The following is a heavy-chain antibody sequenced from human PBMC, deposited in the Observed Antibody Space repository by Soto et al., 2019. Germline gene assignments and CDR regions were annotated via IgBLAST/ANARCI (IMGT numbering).Heavy chain of an antibody. V-gene: IGHV4-4*02. D-gene: IGHD1-26*01. J-gene: IGHJ5*02. Sequence: SQTLSLTCAVSGGSISSSNWWSWVRQPPGKGLEWIGEIYQSGSTNYNPSLKSRVTISVEKSKNQFSMNMSSVTAADTAVYYCAGGNRVGATQNWFDPWGQGTLVTFPS. CDR3: AGGNRVGATQNWFDP. CDR2: IYQSGST. CDR1: GGSISSSNW.